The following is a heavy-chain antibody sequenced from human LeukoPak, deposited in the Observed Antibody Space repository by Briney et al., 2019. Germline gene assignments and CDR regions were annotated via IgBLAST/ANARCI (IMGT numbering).Heavy chain of an antibody. J-gene: IGHJ4*02. Sequence: PGGSLRLSCAASGFTFSSYYMSWIRQAPGKGLEWVSYISHTSSDTNYADSVKGRFTISRDNAKTSLYLQMNSLRDEDTAVYYCARDPGGSSPYFDYWGQGTLVTVSS. CDR1: GFTFSSYY. V-gene: IGHV3-11*06. CDR2: ISHTSSDT. CDR3: ARDPGGSSPYFDY. D-gene: IGHD6-13*01.